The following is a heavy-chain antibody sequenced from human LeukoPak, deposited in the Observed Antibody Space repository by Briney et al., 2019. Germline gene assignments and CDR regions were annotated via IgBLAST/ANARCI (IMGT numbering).Heavy chain of an antibody. J-gene: IGHJ4*02. CDR2: IIPIFGTA. V-gene: IGHV1-69*05. Sequence: SVKLSCKASGGTFCSYAISWVRQAPGHGLEWMRGIIPIFGTANYAQKCQGRVTITTEETTSTAYIDLSSLRSEDTAVYYGAIGYCSSTSCPGDDYWGQGTLVTVSS. CDR1: GGTFCSYA. CDR3: AIGYCSSTSCPGDDY. D-gene: IGHD2-2*01.